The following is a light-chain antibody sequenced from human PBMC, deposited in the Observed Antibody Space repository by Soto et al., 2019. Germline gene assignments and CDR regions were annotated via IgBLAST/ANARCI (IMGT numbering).Light chain of an antibody. J-gene: IGLJ1*01. CDR2: SYD. CDR3: AAWDASLDGYV. Sequence: QSVLTQPPSASGTPGQRVTISCSTSSSNLGDNAVNWYQHVPGTAPKLLIYSYDQRPSGVPDRFSGSTSGTSASLAISGLQSEDEDDYYCAAWDASLDGYVFGTGTKVTVL. V-gene: IGLV1-44*01. CDR1: SSNLGDNA.